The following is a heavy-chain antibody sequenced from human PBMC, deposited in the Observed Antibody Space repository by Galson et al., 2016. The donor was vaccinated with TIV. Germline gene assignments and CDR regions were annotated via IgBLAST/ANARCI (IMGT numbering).Heavy chain of an antibody. CDR3: AKVPRIVLVIGDPDFFDY. CDR2: ISAGGGTT. V-gene: IGHV3-23*01. CDR1: GFTFSSHG. J-gene: IGHJ4*02. D-gene: IGHD3-22*01. Sequence: SLRLSCAAAGFTFSSHGMSWVRQAPGKGLEWVSGISAGGGTTHYADSVTGRFTNSRENSRDTQYLQMNSPRADDTAVYYCAKVPRIVLVIGDPDFFDYCGQGTLVTVSS.